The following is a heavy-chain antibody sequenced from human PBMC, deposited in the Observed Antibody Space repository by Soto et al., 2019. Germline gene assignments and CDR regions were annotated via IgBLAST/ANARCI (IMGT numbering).Heavy chain of an antibody. CDR1: GGSISSYY. CDR2: IYYSGST. CDR3: ARTFKYSSSWDDGWFDP. J-gene: IGHJ5*02. D-gene: IGHD6-13*01. V-gene: IGHV4-59*08. Sequence: QVQLQESGPGLVKPSETLSLTCTVSGGSISSYYWSWIRQPPGKGLEWIGYIYYSGSTNYNPSLKSRVTISVDTSKSQFSLKVSSVTAADTAVYYCARTFKYSSSWDDGWFDPWGQGTLVAVSA.